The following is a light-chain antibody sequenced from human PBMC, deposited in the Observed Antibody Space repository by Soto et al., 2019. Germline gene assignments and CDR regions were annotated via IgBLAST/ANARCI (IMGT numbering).Light chain of an antibody. V-gene: IGKV1-5*03. J-gene: IGKJ1*01. CDR3: QQYENYPWT. CDR1: QSISNW. CDR2: RAS. Sequence: DIQMTQSPSTLSASVGDRVTMTCRASQSISNWLAWYQQQSGKAPKLLIYRASELESGVPSRFSGSASGTEFTLTISSLQPDDFATYYCQQYENYPWTFGQGTKVEIK.